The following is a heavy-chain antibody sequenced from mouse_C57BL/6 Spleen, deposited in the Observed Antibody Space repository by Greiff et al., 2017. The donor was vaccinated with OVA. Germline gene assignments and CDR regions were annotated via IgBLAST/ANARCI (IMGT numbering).Heavy chain of an antibody. CDR2: ISYDGSN. D-gene: IGHD3-2*02. Sequence: EVKLLESGPGLVKPSQSLSLTCSVTGYSITSGYYWNWIRQFPGNKLEWMGYISYDGSNNYNPSLKNRISITRDTSKNQFFLKLNSVTTEDTATYYCARQTTAQGFAYWGQGTLVTVSA. CDR1: GYSITSGYY. V-gene: IGHV3-6*01. J-gene: IGHJ3*01. CDR3: ARQTTAQGFAY.